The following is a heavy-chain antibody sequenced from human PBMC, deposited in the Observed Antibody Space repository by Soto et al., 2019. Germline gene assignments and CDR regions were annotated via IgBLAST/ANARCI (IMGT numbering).Heavy chain of an antibody. CDR2: ISYDGSNK. CDR3: AKDGSDILTGYADYYYYGMDV. J-gene: IGHJ6*02. Sequence: GGSLRLSCAASGFTFSSYGMHWVRQAPGKGLEWVAVISYDGSNKYYADSVKGRFTISRDNSKNTLYLQMNSLRAEDTAVYYCAKDGSDILTGYADYYYYGMDVWGQGTTVTVSS. V-gene: IGHV3-30*18. CDR1: GFTFSSYG. D-gene: IGHD3-9*01.